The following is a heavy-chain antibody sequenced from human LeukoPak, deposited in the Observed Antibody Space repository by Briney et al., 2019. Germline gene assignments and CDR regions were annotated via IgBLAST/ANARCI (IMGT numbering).Heavy chain of an antibody. D-gene: IGHD3-22*01. CDR1: GFTFSNYW. CDR2: IRYDGSNK. J-gene: IGHJ3*02. CDR3: AKRGYDSSVYYFGLDAFDI. V-gene: IGHV3-30*02. Sequence: GGSLRLSCAASGFTFSNYWMNWVRQAPGKGLEWVAFIRYDGSNKYYADSVKGRFTISRDNSKSTLYLQMNSLRAEDTAVYYCAKRGYDSSVYYFGLDAFDIWGQGTMVTVSS.